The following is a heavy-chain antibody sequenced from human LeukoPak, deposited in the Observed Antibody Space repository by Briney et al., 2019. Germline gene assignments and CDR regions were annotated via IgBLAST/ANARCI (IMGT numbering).Heavy chain of an antibody. D-gene: IGHD1-14*01. Sequence: SGTLSLTCAVYGGSFSGYYWSWIRQPPGKGLEWIGEINHSGSTNYNPSLKSRVTISVDTSKNQFSLKLSSVTAADTAVYYCARVRTVRPFDLWGQGTLVAVSS. CDR3: ARVRTVRPFDL. J-gene: IGHJ4*02. CDR1: GGSFSGYY. CDR2: INHSGST. V-gene: IGHV4-34*01.